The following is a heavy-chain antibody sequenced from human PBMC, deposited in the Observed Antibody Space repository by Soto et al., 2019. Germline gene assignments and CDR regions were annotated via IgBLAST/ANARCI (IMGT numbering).Heavy chain of an antibody. D-gene: IGHD1-1*01. J-gene: IGHJ4*02. CDR1: RFMFSSAW. CDR2: IKAKIDGETT. Sequence: EVYLVESGGDLVEPGGSLRLSCEASRFMFSSAWMSWVGQAPGKGLEWVGRIKAKIDGETTDYAEFVQVSFIISRDDSNNTVFLEMTDLKTEDTAVYFCVEGWNDFWGQGTLVTVSS. V-gene: IGHV3-15*01. CDR3: VEGWNDF.